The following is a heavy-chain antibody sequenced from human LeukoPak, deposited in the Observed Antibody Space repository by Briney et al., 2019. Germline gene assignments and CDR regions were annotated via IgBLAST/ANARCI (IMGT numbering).Heavy chain of an antibody. CDR3: ARGTPDIVVVPAATNYYYYGMDV. V-gene: IGHV4-34*01. CDR2: INHSGST. CDR1: GGSFSGYY. Sequence: PSETLSLTCAVYGGSFSGYYWSWIRQPPGKGLEWIGEINHSGSTNYNPSLKSRVTISVDTSKNQFSLKLSSVTAADTAVYYCARGTPDIVVVPAATNYYYYGMDVWGQGTTVTVSS. D-gene: IGHD2-2*01. J-gene: IGHJ6*02.